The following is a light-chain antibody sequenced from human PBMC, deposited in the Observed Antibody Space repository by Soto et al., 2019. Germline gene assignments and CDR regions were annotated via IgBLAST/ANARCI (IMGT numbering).Light chain of an antibody. CDR2: EVS. V-gene: IGLV2-14*01. CDR3: NSYTSTSSWV. J-gene: IGLJ3*02. CDR1: RSDVGGYNY. Sequence: QSALSQPASVAGSPGQSITISCTGTRSDVGGYNYVSWYQQHPGKAPKLMIYEVSNRPSGVSNRFSGSKSGNTASLTISGLHAEDEADYYCNSYTSTSSWVFGGWTKLTVL.